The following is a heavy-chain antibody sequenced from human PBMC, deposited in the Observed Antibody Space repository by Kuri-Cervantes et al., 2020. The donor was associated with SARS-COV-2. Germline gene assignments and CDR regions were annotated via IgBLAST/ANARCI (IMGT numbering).Heavy chain of an antibody. D-gene: IGHD3-10*01. V-gene: IGHV3-9*01. J-gene: IGHJ2*01. CDR3: AKKGIGYGSTLECFDL. CDR1: GFTFSSYG. Sequence: GGSLRPSCAPFGFTFSSYGMHWVRQAPGKGLEGVSGISWSRGTIVYADSVKGRFTISRDNAKNSLYLQLNSLRAKDTALYYCAKKGIGYGSTLECFDLWGRGTLVTVSS. CDR2: ISWSRGTI.